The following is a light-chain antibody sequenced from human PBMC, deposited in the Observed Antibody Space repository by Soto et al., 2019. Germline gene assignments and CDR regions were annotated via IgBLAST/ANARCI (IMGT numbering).Light chain of an antibody. J-gene: IGKJ4*01. V-gene: IGKV3-20*01. CDR2: GGS. Sequence: EIVLTQSPGTLSLSPGERATLSCRASQSVSDTHVAWYQQKPGQAPRLVIYGGSSRATGIPDRFSGSGSGTDFTLTISRLEPEDFAVYYCQQYHTSPSLTVGGGTKVDIK. CDR3: QQYHTSPSLT. CDR1: QSVSDTH.